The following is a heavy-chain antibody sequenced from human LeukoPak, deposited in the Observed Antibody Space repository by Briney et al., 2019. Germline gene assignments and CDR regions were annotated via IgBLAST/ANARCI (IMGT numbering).Heavy chain of an antibody. J-gene: IGHJ1*01. CDR1: GGTFSSYA. CDR2: IIPIFGTA. V-gene: IGHV1-69*13. D-gene: IGHD3-3*01. CDR3: ARDQPIFGVVISIEYFQH. Sequence: SVKVSCKASGGTFSSYAISWVRQAPGQGLEWMGGIIPIFGTANYAQKSQGRVTITADESTSTAYMELSSLRSEDTAVYYCARDQPIFGVVISIEYFQHWGQGTLVTVSS.